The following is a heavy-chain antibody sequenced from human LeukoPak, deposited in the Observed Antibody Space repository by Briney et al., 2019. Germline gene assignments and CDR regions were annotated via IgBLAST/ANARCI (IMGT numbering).Heavy chain of an antibody. V-gene: IGHV1-2*02. CDR3: ASLGGGNSKNYFDY. CDR2: INPNSGGT. J-gene: IGHJ4*02. D-gene: IGHD4-23*01. Sequence: ASVKVSCKASGYTFTGYYMHWVRQASGQGLEWMGWINPNSGGTNYAQKFQGRVTMTRDTSISTAYMELSRLRSDDTAVYYCASLGGGNSKNYFDYWGQGTLVTVSS. CDR1: GYTFTGYY.